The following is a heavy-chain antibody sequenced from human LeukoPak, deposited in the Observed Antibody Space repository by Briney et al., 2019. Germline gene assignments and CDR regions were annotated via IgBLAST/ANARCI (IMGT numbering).Heavy chain of an antibody. CDR2: IIPIFGTA. CDR3: ARDRLTGDDAFDI. D-gene: IGHD7-27*01. CDR1: GYTFTSYA. V-gene: IGHV1-69*13. Sequence: SVKVSCKASGYTFTSYAISWVRQAPGQGLEWMGGIIPIFGTANYAQKFQGRVTITADESTSTAYMELGSLRSEDTAVYYCARDRLTGDDAFDIWGQGTMVTVSS. J-gene: IGHJ3*02.